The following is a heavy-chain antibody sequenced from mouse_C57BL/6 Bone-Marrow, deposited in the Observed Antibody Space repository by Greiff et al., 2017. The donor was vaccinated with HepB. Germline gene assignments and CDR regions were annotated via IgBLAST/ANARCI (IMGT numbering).Heavy chain of an antibody. Sequence: LQQSGTELVKPGASVKLSCKASGYTFTSYWKHWVKQRPGQGLEWIGNINPSNGGTNYNEKFKSKATLTVDKSSSTAYMQLSSLTSEDSAVYYCATGYYDYLYWYFDVWGTGTTVTVSS. CDR3: ATGYYDYLYWYFDV. V-gene: IGHV1-53*01. D-gene: IGHD2-4*01. CDR2: INPSNGGT. CDR1: GYTFTSYW. J-gene: IGHJ1*03.